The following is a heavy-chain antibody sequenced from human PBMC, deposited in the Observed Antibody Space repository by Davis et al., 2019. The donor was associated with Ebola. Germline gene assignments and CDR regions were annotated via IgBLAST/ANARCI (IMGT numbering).Heavy chain of an antibody. D-gene: IGHD3-22*01. J-gene: IGHJ4*02. Sequence: KVSCKASGYSFTSYWIVWVRQMPGKGLECMGIIFPGDSDTRYSPSFQGQVTISADKSITTAYLQWSSLKASDTAIYYCAKQESLYGSSDYWGQGTLVTVSS. CDR3: AKQESLYGSSDY. CDR1: GYSFTSYW. V-gene: IGHV5-51*01. CDR2: IFPGDSDT.